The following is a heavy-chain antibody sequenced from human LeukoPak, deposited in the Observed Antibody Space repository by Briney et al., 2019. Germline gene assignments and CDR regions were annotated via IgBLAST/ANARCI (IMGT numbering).Heavy chain of an antibody. V-gene: IGHV3-53*01. CDR3: ASIKYPWSY. CDR2: IYSGGST. J-gene: IGHJ4*02. CDR1: GFTVSSNY. Sequence: GGSLRLSCAASGFTVSSNYVSWVRQAPGKGLEWVSIIYSGGSTYYADSVKGRFTISRDNSKSTLYLQMNSLRAEDTAVYYCASIKYPWSYWGQGTLVTVSS. D-gene: IGHD1-1*01.